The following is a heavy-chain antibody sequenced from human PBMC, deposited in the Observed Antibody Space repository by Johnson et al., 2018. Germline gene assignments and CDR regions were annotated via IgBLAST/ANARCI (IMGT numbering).Heavy chain of an antibody. V-gene: IGHV3-66*02. D-gene: IGHD3-22*01. CDR2: IYSGGST. CDR1: GFTVSSNY. CDR3: ARDWLGGFDSSGYYPEYFQH. Sequence: VQLVESGGGWVQPGGSLRLSCAASGFTVSSNYMSWVRQAPGKGLEWVSVIYSGGSTYYADSVKGRFTISRDNSKNTLYLQMNSLRAEDTAVYYCARDWLGGFDSSGYYPEYFQHWGQGTLVTVSS. J-gene: IGHJ1*01.